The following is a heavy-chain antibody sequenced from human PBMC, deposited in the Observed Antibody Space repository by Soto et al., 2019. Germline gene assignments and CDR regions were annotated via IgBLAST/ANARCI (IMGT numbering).Heavy chain of an antibody. CDR2: LSGSTGIT. Sequence: GGSLRLSCATSGFRFSTYAMGWVRQTPGKWLEWVSGLSGSTGITYHADSVKGRFTISRDISRDTLYLQMNSLRADDTAVYYCAKCGGLGTPQGICIVYCPIDYWGQGXLVTVSS. J-gene: IGHJ4*02. V-gene: IGHV3-23*01. CDR3: AKCGGLGTPQGICIVYCPIDY. D-gene: IGHD2-15*01. CDR1: GFRFSTYA.